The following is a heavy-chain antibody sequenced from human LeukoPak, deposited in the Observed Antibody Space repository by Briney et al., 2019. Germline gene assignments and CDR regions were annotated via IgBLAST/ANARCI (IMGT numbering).Heavy chain of an antibody. CDR3: ACRDLTSTWSFP. CDR1: GYSFTSYW. CDR2: IYPGDFRI. V-gene: IGHV5-51*01. D-gene: IGHD6-13*01. J-gene: IGHJ5*02. Sequence: AASPQISCHGFGYSFTSYWICWVRQLPGKGMEWMGVIYPGDFRIRYNPSFQGQVTISVDKSINSAYLEWVSLRASDSAMYYCACRDLTSTWSFPWGQGTLVTVSS.